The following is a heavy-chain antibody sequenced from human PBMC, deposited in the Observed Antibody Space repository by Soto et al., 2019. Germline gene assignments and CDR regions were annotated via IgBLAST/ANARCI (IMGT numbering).Heavy chain of an antibody. CDR3: ARDEKEQLGTDVFDI. Sequence: GGSLRLSCAASGFTFSSYWMHWVRQAPGKGLVWVSRINSDGSSTSYADSVKGRFTISRDNAKNTLYLQMNSLRAEDTAVYYCARDEKEQLGTDVFDIWGQGTMVTVSS. CDR2: INSDGSST. J-gene: IGHJ3*02. D-gene: IGHD6-6*01. V-gene: IGHV3-74*01. CDR1: GFTFSSYW.